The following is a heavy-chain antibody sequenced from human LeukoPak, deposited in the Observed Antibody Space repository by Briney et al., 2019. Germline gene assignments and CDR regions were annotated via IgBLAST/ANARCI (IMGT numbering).Heavy chain of an antibody. D-gene: IGHD3-22*01. J-gene: IGHJ3*02. V-gene: IGHV5-51*01. CDR1: GYSFTTYW. CDR3: ARRGETNYYDSSGFLGEDAFDI. CDR2: IYPGDSDT. Sequence: GESLKISCKGFGYSFTTYWIGWVRQMPGKGLEWMGIIYPGDSDTRYSPSFQGQVTISADKSISTAYLQWSSLKASDTAMYYCARRGETNYYDSSGFLGEDAFDIWGQGTMVTVSS.